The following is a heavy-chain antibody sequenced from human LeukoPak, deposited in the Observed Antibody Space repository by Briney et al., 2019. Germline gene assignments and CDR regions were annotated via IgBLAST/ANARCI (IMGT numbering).Heavy chain of an antibody. V-gene: IGHV3-21*01. CDR3: ARDLRGWYYFDY. D-gene: IGHD6-19*01. CDR1: GFTFSSYS. CDR2: ISSSSSYI. Sequence: GGSLRLSCVASGFTFSSYSMNWARQAPGKGLEWVSSISSSSSYIYYADSVKGRFTISRDNAKNSLYLQMNSLRAEDTAVYYCARDLRGWYYFDYWGQGTLVTVSS. J-gene: IGHJ4*02.